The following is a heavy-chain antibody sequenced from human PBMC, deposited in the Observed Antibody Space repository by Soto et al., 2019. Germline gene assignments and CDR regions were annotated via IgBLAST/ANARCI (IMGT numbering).Heavy chain of an antibody. CDR2: MYYSGST. V-gene: IGHV4-59*01. Sequence: SETLSLTCTVSAGSISSYYWSWIRQPPGKGLEWIGYMYYSGSTNYNPSLKSRVTMSVDTSKNQFSLKLSSVTAADTAVYYCARSHIVVVTAKSYGMDVWGQGTTVTVSS. D-gene: IGHD2-21*02. CDR1: AGSISSYY. CDR3: ARSHIVVVTAKSYGMDV. J-gene: IGHJ6*02.